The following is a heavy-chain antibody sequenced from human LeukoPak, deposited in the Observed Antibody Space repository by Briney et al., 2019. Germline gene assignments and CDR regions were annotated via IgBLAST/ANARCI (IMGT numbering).Heavy chain of an antibody. CDR3: ARDPYSGNYGNDYYYYMDV. CDR1: EFSVGSNY. CDR2: IYSVGST. Sequence: PGGSLRLSCAASEFSVGSNYMTWVRQAPGKGLEWVSLIYSVGSTYYADSVKGRFTISRDNSKNTLYLQMNSLRAEDTAVYYCARDPYSGNYGNDYYYYMDVWGKGTTVTISS. V-gene: IGHV3-66*01. J-gene: IGHJ6*03. D-gene: IGHD1-26*01.